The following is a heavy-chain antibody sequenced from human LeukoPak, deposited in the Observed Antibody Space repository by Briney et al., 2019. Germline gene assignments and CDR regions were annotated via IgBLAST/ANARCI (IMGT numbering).Heavy chain of an antibody. Sequence: SETLSLTCTVSGGSISSGPYYWSWIRQPAGKGLEWIGTIDHAGTTFYNVSLKSRVTISVDTPNNQFSLRLNSVGAADTAVYYCAKTKIGAVHRYYYMDVWGKGTTVTISS. J-gene: IGHJ6*03. CDR2: IDHAGTT. D-gene: IGHD3-10*01. CDR1: GGSISSGPYY. CDR3: AKTKIGAVHRYYYMDV. V-gene: IGHV4-39*01.